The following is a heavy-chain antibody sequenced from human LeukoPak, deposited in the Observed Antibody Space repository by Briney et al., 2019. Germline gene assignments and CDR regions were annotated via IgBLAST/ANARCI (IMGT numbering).Heavy chain of an antibody. CDR2: INHSGNT. Sequence: PSETLSLTCAVYGGSFSGYYWSWIRQPPGKGLEWIGEINHSGNTNYNPSLKSRVTISVDTSKNQFSLKLSSVTAADTAVYYCARGLTTVTTFNWFDPWGRGTLVTVSS. CDR3: ARGLTTVTTFNWFDP. D-gene: IGHD4-17*01. J-gene: IGHJ5*02. V-gene: IGHV4-34*01. CDR1: GGSFSGYY.